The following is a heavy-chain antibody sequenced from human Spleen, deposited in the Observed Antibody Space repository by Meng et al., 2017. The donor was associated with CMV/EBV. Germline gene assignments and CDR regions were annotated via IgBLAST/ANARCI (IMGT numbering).Heavy chain of an antibody. Sequence: SETLSLTCTVSGGSISNYYWSWLRQPPGRRLEWIGFAYYGVSPQYNPSLTSRVTISLDPSKGQFSLRLTSVTAADTGMYYCARGMRDCGGDYYDYWGQGTSVTVSS. D-gene: IGHD2-21*01. CDR2: AYYGVSP. CDR1: GGSISNYY. J-gene: IGHJ4*02. CDR3: ARGMRDCGGDYYDY. V-gene: IGHV4-59*01.